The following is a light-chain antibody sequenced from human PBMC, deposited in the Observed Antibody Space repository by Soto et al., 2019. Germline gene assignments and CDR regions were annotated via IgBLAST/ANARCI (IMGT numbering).Light chain of an antibody. V-gene: IGLV3-25*02. CDR1: ALPTQY. CDR2: KDN. CDR3: PSADTSGTYHV. J-gene: IGLJ1*01. Sequence: SYELTQSTSVSLTPGQTARISCYGDALPTQYVYWYQQKPGQAPRLIIYKDNQRPSEIPERFSASSSGTLATLTMSGIQAEDAADFYCPSADTSGTYHVFGTGTKLTVL.